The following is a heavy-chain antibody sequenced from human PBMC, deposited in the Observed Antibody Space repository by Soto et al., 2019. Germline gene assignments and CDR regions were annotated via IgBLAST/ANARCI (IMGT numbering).Heavy chain of an antibody. Sequence: SETLSLTCTVSGGSISSSSYYWGGIRQPPGKGLEWIGSIYYSASTYYNPSLKSRVTISVDTSKNQFSLKLSSVTAADTAVYYCARLQVGATLLFDYWGQGTLVTVSS. V-gene: IGHV4-39*01. D-gene: IGHD1-26*01. CDR2: IYYSAST. CDR3: ARLQVGATLLFDY. J-gene: IGHJ4*02. CDR1: GGSISSSSYY.